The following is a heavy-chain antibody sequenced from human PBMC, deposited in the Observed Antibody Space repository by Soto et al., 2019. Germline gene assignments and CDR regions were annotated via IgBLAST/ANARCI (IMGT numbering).Heavy chain of an antibody. J-gene: IGHJ5*02. CDR3: ATSNWFDP. CDR2: IYYSGST. CDR1: GGSISSRGYY. Sequence: QLQLQESGPGLVKPSETLSLTCTVSGGSISSRGYYWGWIRQPPGKGLEWIGTIYYSGSTYYNPSLKSRVTISVDTSKNQFSLTLSSVTAADTAVYYCATSNWFDPWGQRTLVTVSS. V-gene: IGHV4-39*01.